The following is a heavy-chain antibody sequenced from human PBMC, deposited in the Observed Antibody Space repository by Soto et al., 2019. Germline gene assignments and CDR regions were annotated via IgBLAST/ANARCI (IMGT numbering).Heavy chain of an antibody. J-gene: IGHJ4*02. Sequence: PGGSLRLSCAASGFTLNNQAMSWVRQAPGKGLEWVSSIYNSGDSTYYADSVKGRFTISRDNSKNTVYLQMNSLRVEDTAVYYFASRVAYPVATDFWCPGILVTLSS. D-gene: IGHD5-12*01. CDR1: GFTLNNQA. CDR2: IYNSGDST. CDR3: ASRVAYPVATDF. V-gene: IGHV3-23*01.